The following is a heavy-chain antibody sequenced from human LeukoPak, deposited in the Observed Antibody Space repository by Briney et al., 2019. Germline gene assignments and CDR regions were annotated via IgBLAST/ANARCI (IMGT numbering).Heavy chain of an antibody. CDR3: ARDSRPSAAGPLTYYYYGMDV. CDR1: GFTFSSYS. Sequence: GGSLRLSCAASGFTFSSYSMNWVRQAPGKGLEWASSISSSSYIYYADSVKGRFTISRDNAKNSLYLQMNSLRAEDTAVYYCARDSRPSAAGPLTYYYYGMDVWGQGTTVTVSS. CDR2: ISSSSYI. D-gene: IGHD6-13*01. V-gene: IGHV3-21*01. J-gene: IGHJ6*02.